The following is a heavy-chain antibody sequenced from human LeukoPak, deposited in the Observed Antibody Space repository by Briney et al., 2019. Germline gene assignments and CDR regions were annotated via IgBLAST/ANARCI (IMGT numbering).Heavy chain of an antibody. D-gene: IGHD3-22*01. CDR2: IFYSGST. V-gene: IGHV4-39*01. Sequence: PSETLSLTCTVFGGSISSSNYYWGWIRQPPGKGLEWIGNIFYSGSTYYNPSLKSRVTISVDTSKNQFSLKLSSVTAADTAIYYCARRDSSAYYYAFGYWGQGTLVTVSS. CDR1: GGSISSSNYY. CDR3: ARRDSSAYYYAFGY. J-gene: IGHJ4*02.